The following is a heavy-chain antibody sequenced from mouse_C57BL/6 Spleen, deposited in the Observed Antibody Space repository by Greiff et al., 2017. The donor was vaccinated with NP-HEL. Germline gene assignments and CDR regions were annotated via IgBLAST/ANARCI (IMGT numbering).Heavy chain of an antibody. CDR2: IHPKSGST. V-gene: IGHV1-64*01. CDR3: ARRDYYSNGYFDY. CDR1: GYTFTSYW. J-gene: IGHJ2*01. D-gene: IGHD2-5*01. Sequence: QVQLQQPGAELVKPGASVKLSCKASGYTFTSYWMHWVKQRPGQGLEWIGMIHPKSGSTNYNEKFKSKATLTVDKSSSTAYMQLSSLTSEDSAVYYCARRDYYSNGYFDYWGQGTTLTVSS.